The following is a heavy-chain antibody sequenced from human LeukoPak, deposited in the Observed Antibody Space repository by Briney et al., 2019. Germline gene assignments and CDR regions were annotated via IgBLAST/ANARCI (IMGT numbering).Heavy chain of an antibody. V-gene: IGHV3-21*01. Sequence: GGSLRLSCAASGFTFSTYIMTWVRQAPGKGLEWFSSITSSGSSIFYADSVKGRFTISRDNAKNSLYLEMNSLRVEDTAVYYCARGQSYWYFDLWGRGTLVPVS. CDR3: ARGQSYWYFDL. CDR2: ITSSGSSI. J-gene: IGHJ2*01. CDR1: GFTFSTYI.